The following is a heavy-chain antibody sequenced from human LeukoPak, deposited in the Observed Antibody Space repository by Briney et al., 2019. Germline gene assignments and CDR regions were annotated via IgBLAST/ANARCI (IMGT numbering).Heavy chain of an antibody. CDR3: ARCRGYSYGSNAFDI. J-gene: IGHJ3*02. Sequence: SETLSLTCAVYGGSFSGYYWSWIRQPPGKGLEWIGEINHSGSTNYNPSLKSRVTISVDTSKNQFSLKLSSVTAADTAVYYCARCRGYSYGSNAFDIWGQGTMVTVSS. CDR1: GGSFSGYY. CDR2: INHSGST. D-gene: IGHD5-18*01. V-gene: IGHV4-34*01.